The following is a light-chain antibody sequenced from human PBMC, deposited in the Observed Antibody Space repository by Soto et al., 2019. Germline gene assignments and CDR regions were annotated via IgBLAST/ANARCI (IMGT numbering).Light chain of an antibody. CDR2: DVS. J-gene: IGLJ1*01. CDR3: CSYAGSYTHYV. CDR1: PSDVGGYNY. V-gene: IGLV2-11*01. Sequence: QSALTQPRSVSGSPGQSVTISCTGTPSDVGGYNYVSWYQQHPGTAAKLMIYDVSKRPSGVPDRFSGSNSGNTASLTISGLQAEDEADYYCCSYAGSYTHYVFGAGTKLTVL.